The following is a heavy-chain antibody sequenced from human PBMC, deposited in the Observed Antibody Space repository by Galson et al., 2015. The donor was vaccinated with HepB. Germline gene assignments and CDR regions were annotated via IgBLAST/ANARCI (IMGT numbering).Heavy chain of an antibody. D-gene: IGHD2-21*02. CDR2: INPNSGGT. Sequence: SCKASGYTFTGYYMHWVRQAPGQGLEWMGWINPNSGGTNYAQKFQGWVTMTRDTSISTAYMELSRLRSDDTAVYYCARALCGGDCYLDYWGQGTLVTVSS. CDR1: GYTFTGYY. CDR3: ARALCGGDCYLDY. J-gene: IGHJ4*02. V-gene: IGHV1-2*04.